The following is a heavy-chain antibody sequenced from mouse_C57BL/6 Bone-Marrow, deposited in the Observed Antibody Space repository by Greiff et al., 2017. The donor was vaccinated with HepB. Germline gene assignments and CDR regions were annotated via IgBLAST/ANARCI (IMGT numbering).Heavy chain of an antibody. CDR3: AEGIYGNYLYYAMDY. D-gene: IGHD2-1*01. V-gene: IGHV14-2*01. CDR2: IDPEDGET. Sequence: VQLQQSGAELVKPGASVKLSCTASGFNIKDYYMHWVKQRTEQGLEWIGRIDPEDGETKYAPKFQGNATITADTSSNTAYLQLSSLTSEDTAVYYCAEGIYGNYLYYAMDYWGQGTSVTVSS. J-gene: IGHJ4*01. CDR1: GFNIKDYY.